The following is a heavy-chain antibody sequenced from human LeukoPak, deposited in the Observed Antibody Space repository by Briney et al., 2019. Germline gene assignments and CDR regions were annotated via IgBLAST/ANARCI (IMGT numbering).Heavy chain of an antibody. CDR1: GYTFTGYY. CDR3: ARGIWLQHPGRY. J-gene: IGHJ4*02. V-gene: IGHV1-2*02. D-gene: IGHD5-24*01. CDR2: INPNSGGT. Sequence: ASVKVSCKASGYTFTGYYMHWVRQAPGQGLEWMGWINPNSGGTNYAQKFQGRVTMTRDTSISTAYMELSRLRSGDTAVYYCARGIWLQHPGRYWGQGTLVTVSS.